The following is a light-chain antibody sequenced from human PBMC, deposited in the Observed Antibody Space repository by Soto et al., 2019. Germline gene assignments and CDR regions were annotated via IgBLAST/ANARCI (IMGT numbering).Light chain of an antibody. J-gene: IGKJ1*01. V-gene: IGKV3-11*01. CDR3: HQRQSWPRT. Sequence: EIVLTQSPATLSSFPGDRVTLSCRASQYINTRLAWYQHRPGQAPRLLIYQTSIRAAGIPARFSASGTGTDFTLTISDVKPEDFEVYYCHQRQSWPRTFGQGTKVDIK. CDR1: QYINTR. CDR2: QTS.